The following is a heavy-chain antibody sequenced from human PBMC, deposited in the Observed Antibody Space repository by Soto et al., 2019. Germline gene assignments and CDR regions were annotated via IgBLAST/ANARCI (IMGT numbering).Heavy chain of an antibody. CDR3: ARSSYYDFWSALT. CDR2: IYYSGST. Sequence: PWESLSLTCTASGFTISSYDLSWIRQPPGKGLEWIGYIYYSGSTNYNPSIKSRVTILVDTSKNQFSLKLSSVTAADTSVYYCARSSYYDFWSALTWGQGTLVTVSS. CDR1: GFTISSYD. V-gene: IGHV4-59*01. D-gene: IGHD3-3*01. J-gene: IGHJ5*02.